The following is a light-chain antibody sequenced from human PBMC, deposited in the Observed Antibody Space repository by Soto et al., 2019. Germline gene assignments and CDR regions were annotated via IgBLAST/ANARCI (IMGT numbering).Light chain of an antibody. Sequence: QSALTQPASVSGSPGQSITISCTGSSGDIGTYHYVSWYQHHPGRAPKLIISDVTDRPSGVSARFSGFKSGNTASLTISGLQADDEADYYCSSYRKSNTLVFGTGTKLTVL. V-gene: IGLV2-14*01. CDR2: DVT. CDR3: SSYRKSNTLV. CDR1: SGDIGTYHY. J-gene: IGLJ1*01.